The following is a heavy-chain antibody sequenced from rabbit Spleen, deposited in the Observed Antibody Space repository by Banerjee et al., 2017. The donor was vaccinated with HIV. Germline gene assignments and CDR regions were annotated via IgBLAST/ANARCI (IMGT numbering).Heavy chain of an antibody. Sequence: QEQLVESGGGLVKPGASLTLTCKASGFSFSNKAVMCWVRQAPGKGLEWIACINAATGKPVYATWAKGRFTISRTSSTTVTLRMTSLTAADTATYFCARRDNAGTYDMDLWGQGTLVTVS. CDR1: GFSFSNKAV. CDR3: ARRDNAGTYDMDL. V-gene: IGHV1S45*01. D-gene: IGHD4-2*01. CDR2: INAATGKP. J-gene: IGHJ6*01.